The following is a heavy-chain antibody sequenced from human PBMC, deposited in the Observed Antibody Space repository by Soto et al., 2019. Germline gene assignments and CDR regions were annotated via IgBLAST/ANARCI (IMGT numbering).Heavy chain of an antibody. CDR2: INAGNGNT. V-gene: IGHV1-3*01. CDR1: GYTFTSYA. J-gene: IGHJ5*02. D-gene: IGHD5-12*01. Sequence: QVQLVQYGAEVKKPGASVKVSCKASGYTFTSYAMHRVRQAPGQRLKWMGWINAGNGNTKYSQKFQGRVTITRDISAGTGYMELSSLRTEDTAVYYCARSLGGYAETVRFDPRGQGTLVTVSS. CDR3: ARSLGGYAETVRFDP.